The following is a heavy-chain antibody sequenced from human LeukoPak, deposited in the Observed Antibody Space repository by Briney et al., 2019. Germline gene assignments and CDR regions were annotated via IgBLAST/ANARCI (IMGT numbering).Heavy chain of an antibody. CDR3: ARDLSASVADFDY. D-gene: IGHD6-19*01. Sequence: ASVKVSCKASGYTFTRYNMHWVRQASGQGLEWMGRINPNSGGTNYAQRFQGRVTMTRDTSINTAYMELSRLRSDDTAVYYCARDLSASVADFDYWGQGTLVTVSS. CDR1: GYTFTRYN. V-gene: IGHV1-2*06. CDR2: INPNSGGT. J-gene: IGHJ4*02.